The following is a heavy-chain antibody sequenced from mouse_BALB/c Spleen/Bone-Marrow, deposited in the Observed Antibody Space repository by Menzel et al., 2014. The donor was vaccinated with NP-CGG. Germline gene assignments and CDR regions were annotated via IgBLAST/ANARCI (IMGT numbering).Heavy chain of an antibody. CDR2: IRNKANGYTT. CDR1: GFTFTDYY. J-gene: IGHJ3*01. CDR3: ARDVGNYVRFAY. Sequence: EVQLVESGGGLVQPGGSLRLPCATSGFTFTDYYMSWVRQPPGKALEWLGFIRNKANGYTTEYSASVKGRFTISRDNSQSILYPQMNTLRAEDSATYYCARDVGNYVRFAYWGQGTLVTVSA. V-gene: IGHV7-3*02. D-gene: IGHD2-1*01.